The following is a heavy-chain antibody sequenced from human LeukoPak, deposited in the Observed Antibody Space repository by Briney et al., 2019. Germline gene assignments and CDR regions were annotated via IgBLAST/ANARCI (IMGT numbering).Heavy chain of an antibody. J-gene: IGHJ3*02. D-gene: IGHD6-19*01. Sequence: SETLSLTCAVSGYSISSNNWWARIRQPPGKGLEWIGYIYYSGSTYYNPYNPSLTSRVTMSVDTSKNQFSLKLDSVTEIDTAMYYCARNQAVAANRGAFDIWGQGTMVTVSS. V-gene: IGHV4-28*01. CDR3: ARNQAVAANRGAFDI. CDR1: GYSISSNNW. CDR2: IYYSGST.